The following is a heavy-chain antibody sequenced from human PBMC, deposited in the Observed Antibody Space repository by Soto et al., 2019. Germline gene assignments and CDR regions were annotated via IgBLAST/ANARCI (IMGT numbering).Heavy chain of an antibody. Sequence: EVQLVESGGGLVKPGESLRLSCAASGFTFSNYWMSWVRQAPGKGLEWVGRIRREVDGGTIEYAAPVKGRFSISRDDSKNTLYLQMNSLKTEYTAVYYCTTRITATGAFDIWGQGTVVTVSS. J-gene: IGHJ3*02. D-gene: IGHD6-25*01. V-gene: IGHV3-15*01. CDR3: TTRITATGAFDI. CDR1: GFTFSNYW. CDR2: IRREVDGGTI.